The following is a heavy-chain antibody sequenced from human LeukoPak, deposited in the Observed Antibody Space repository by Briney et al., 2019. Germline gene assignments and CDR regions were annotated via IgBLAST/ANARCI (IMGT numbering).Heavy chain of an antibody. D-gene: IGHD4-17*01. CDR3: ARDPQYGDQPQFFAY. CDR2: IWYDGSNK. J-gene: IGHJ4*02. CDR1: GFTFSNYG. Sequence: QPGRSLRLSCAASGFTFSNYGMHWVRQAPGKGLEWVAVIWYDGSNKYYADSVKGRFTISRDNSKNTLYLQMNSLRAEDTAVYYCARDPQYGDQPQFFAYWGQGTLVTVSS. V-gene: IGHV3-33*01.